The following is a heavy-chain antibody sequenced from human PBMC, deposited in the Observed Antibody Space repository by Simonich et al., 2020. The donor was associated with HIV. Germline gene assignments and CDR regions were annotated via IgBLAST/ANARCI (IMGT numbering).Heavy chain of an antibody. D-gene: IGHD5-12*01. CDR2: IYYSGST. V-gene: IGHV4-39*01. CDR1: GGSISSSNYY. CDR3: ARAGYSGYDFDY. Sequence: QVQLQESGPGLVKPSETLSLTCTVSGGSISSSNYYWGWIRQPPGKGLEWIGSIYYSGSTYYNPSLKSGVTISVESSKNQFSLKLSSVTAADTAVYYCARAGYSGYDFDYWGQGTLVTVSS. J-gene: IGHJ4*02.